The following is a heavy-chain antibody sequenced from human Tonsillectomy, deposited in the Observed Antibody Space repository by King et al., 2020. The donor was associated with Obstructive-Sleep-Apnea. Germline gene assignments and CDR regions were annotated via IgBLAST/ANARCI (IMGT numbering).Heavy chain of an antibody. Sequence: VQLQESGPGLVKPSATLSLTCTVSVYSMSSGYYWGWIRQPPGKGLEWIGSIYHSGSNFYNPSLKSRVTISMDTPRDQFSLSLSSVTAADTAVYYGARGLRPMVRGVPFRWFDPWGQGTLVTVSS. J-gene: IGHJ5*02. D-gene: IGHD3-10*01. CDR1: VYSMSSGYY. CDR2: IYHSGSN. V-gene: IGHV4-38-2*02. CDR3: ARGLRPMVRGVPFRWFDP.